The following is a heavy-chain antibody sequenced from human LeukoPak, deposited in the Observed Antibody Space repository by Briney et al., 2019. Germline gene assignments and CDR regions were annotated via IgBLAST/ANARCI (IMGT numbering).Heavy chain of an antibody. CDR3: ARDRRLVVAATQGDY. J-gene: IGHJ4*02. CDR2: IKQDGSEK. Sequence: GGPLRLSCAASGFTFSSYWMSWVRQAPGKGLEWVANIKQDGSEKYYVDSVKGRFTISRDNAKNSLYLQMNSLRAEDTAVYYCARDRRLVVAATQGDYWGQGTLVTVSS. D-gene: IGHD2-15*01. V-gene: IGHV3-7*01. CDR1: GFTFSSYW.